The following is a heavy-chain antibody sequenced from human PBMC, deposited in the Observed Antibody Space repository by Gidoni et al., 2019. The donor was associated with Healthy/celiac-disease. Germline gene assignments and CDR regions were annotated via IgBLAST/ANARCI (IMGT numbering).Heavy chain of an antibody. Sequence: EVQLVESGGGLVPPGGSLKLSCAASGFTFSGSAMHWVRQASGKGLEWVGRIRSKANSYATAYAASVKGRFTISRDDSKNTAYLQMNSLKTEDTAVYYCTRLVGITMVRGVINVWGQGTTVTVSS. CDR2: IRSKANSYAT. CDR3: TRLVGITMVRGVINV. V-gene: IGHV3-73*01. CDR1: GFTFSGSA. D-gene: IGHD3-10*01. J-gene: IGHJ6*02.